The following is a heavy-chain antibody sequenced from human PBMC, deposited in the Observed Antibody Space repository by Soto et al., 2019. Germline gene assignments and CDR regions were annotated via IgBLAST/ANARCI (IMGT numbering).Heavy chain of an antibody. Sequence: QVQLVQSGAEVKKPGASVKVSCKASGYTFTSYGISWVRQAPGQGLEWMGWISAYNGNTNYAQKLQRRVTMTTDTSTSTAYMELRSLGSDDTAVYSCAREDRYSGYAVWDDYYYYYMDVWGKGTTVTVSS. D-gene: IGHD5-12*01. CDR2: ISAYNGNT. J-gene: IGHJ6*03. V-gene: IGHV1-18*01. CDR3: AREDRYSGYAVWDDYYYYYMDV. CDR1: GYTFTSYG.